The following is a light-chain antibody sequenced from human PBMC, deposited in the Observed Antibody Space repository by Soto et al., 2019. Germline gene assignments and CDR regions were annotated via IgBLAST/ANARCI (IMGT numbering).Light chain of an antibody. Sequence: EIVMTQSPATLSVSPGERATLSCRASQSVSSNLAWYQQKPGQAPRLLIYGASTRATGIQARFSGSGSGTEFTLTISSLQAEDFVVYYCQQYNNWPRGTFGQGTKVEIK. CDR2: GAS. V-gene: IGKV3-15*01. CDR1: QSVSSN. J-gene: IGKJ1*01. CDR3: QQYNNWPRGT.